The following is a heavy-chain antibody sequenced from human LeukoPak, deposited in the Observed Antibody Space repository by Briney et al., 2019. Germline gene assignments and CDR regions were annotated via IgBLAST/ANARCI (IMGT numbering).Heavy chain of an antibody. V-gene: IGHV3-7*01. D-gene: IGHD4-17*01. CDR2: IKQDGSEK. Sequence: PGGSLRLSCAASGFTFSSYWMSWVRQAPGKGLEWVANIKQDGSEKYYVDSVKGRSTISRDNAKNSLYLQMNSLRAEDTAVYYCAREGDYGDYVRYYYGMDVWGQGTTVTVSS. CDR1: GFTFSSYW. J-gene: IGHJ6*02. CDR3: AREGDYGDYVRYYYGMDV.